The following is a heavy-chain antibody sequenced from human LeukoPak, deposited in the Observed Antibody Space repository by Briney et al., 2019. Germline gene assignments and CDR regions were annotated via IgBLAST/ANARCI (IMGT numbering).Heavy chain of an antibody. D-gene: IGHD2-15*01. Sequence: KPSQTLSLTCAISGDSVSTNSVAWNWIRQSPSRGLEWLGRTYYRSKWNNDYAVSVKSRITINPDTSKNQFSLQLNSVTPDDTALYYCARGRYSGFVLWGQGTMVTVSS. J-gene: IGHJ3*01. V-gene: IGHV6-1*01. CDR2: TYYRSKWNN. CDR3: ARGRYSGFVL. CDR1: GDSVSTNSVA.